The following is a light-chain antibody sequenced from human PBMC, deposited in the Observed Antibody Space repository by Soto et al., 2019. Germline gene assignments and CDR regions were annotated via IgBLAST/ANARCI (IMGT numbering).Light chain of an antibody. Sequence: LLTQSPGTLSLSPGESSSLSCSASQSVSRSYLTWYQQKRSQAPSLLIYGASSRATGIPDRLSVSGTRTGFTLTISRIWPEGLAVYYCEQYVNSSRPVDGGTKVDIK. V-gene: IGKV3-20*01. CDR3: EQYVNSSRP. CDR2: GAS. J-gene: IGKJ4*01. CDR1: QSVSRSY.